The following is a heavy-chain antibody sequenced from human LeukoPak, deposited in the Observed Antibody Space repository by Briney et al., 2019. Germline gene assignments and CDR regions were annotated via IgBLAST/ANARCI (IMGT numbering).Heavy chain of an antibody. J-gene: IGHJ4*02. CDR3: TKGTIWLPFDY. Sequence: GGSLRLSCAASALTFSNYAMSWARQAPGKGLEWVSAISGSGGSTYYADSVKGRFTISRDNSKNTLYLQMNSLRAEDTAVYYCTKGTIWLPFDYWGQGTLVTVSS. V-gene: IGHV3-23*01. D-gene: IGHD5-18*01. CDR1: ALTFSNYA. CDR2: ISGSGGST.